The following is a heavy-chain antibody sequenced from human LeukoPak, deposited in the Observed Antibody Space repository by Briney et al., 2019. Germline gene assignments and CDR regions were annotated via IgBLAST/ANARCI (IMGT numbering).Heavy chain of an antibody. Sequence: GGSLRLSCTASGFTFNNYAMTWVRQAPGKGLEWVSAITGSGASTNYADSVKGRFTISRENSKNTIYLQMNSLRDEDTAVYYCAREWWGDYGGNTLEYWGQGTLVTVSS. V-gene: IGHV3-23*01. J-gene: IGHJ4*02. D-gene: IGHD4-23*01. CDR2: ITGSGAST. CDR1: GFTFNNYA. CDR3: AREWWGDYGGNTLEY.